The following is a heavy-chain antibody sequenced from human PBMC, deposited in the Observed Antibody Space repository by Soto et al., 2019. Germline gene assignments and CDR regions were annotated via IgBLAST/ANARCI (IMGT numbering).Heavy chain of an antibody. CDR2: ISGSGGST. D-gene: IGHD1-26*01. CDR3: VKGSDHTDWLIVGATSGAY. Sequence: PGESLKISCAASGFTFSSYAMSWVRQAPGKGLEWVSTISGSGGSTYYADSVKGRFTISRDISKNTLYLQMNSLRAEDTAIYYCVKGSDHTDWLIVGATSGAYWGQGTLVTVSS. CDR1: GFTFSSYA. J-gene: IGHJ4*02. V-gene: IGHV3-23*01.